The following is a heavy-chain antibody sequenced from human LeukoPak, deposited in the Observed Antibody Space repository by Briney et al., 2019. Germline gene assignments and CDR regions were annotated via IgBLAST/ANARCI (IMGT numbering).Heavy chain of an antibody. Sequence: SGGSLRLSCAASGFTFSSYEMNWARQAPGKGLEWVSYISSRGTTIYYADSVKGRFTISRDNAKNSLYLQMNSLRAEDTAVYYCARQIDMDVWGQGTTVTVSS. V-gene: IGHV3-48*03. CDR2: ISSRGTTI. CDR3: ARQIDMDV. CDR1: GFTFSSYE. J-gene: IGHJ6*02.